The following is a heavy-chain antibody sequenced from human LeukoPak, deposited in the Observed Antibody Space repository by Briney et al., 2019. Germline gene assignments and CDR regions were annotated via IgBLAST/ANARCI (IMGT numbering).Heavy chain of an antibody. CDR3: ARGLQTH. J-gene: IGHJ4*02. CDR1: GGSFSGYC. Sequence: SETLSLTCAVYGGSFSGYCWSWIRQPPGKGLEWIGEINHSGSTNYNPSLKSRVTISVDTSKNQFSLKLSSVTAADTAVYYCARGLQTHWGQGTLVTVSS. V-gene: IGHV4-34*01. CDR2: INHSGST.